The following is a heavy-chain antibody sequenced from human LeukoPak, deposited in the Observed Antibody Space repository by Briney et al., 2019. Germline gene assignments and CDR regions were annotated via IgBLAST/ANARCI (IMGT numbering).Heavy chain of an antibody. Sequence: SETLSLTCTVFGGSISTNYWSWIRQPPGKGLEWIGYIYYSGRTNYNPSLKSRVTISIDTSRNQFSLKLSSVTAADTAVYYCARDPKDFYDTSNYLYFDYWGRGTLVTVSS. CDR3: ARDPKDFYDTSNYLYFDY. CDR1: GGSISTNY. CDR2: IYYSGRT. J-gene: IGHJ4*02. D-gene: IGHD3-22*01. V-gene: IGHV4-59*01.